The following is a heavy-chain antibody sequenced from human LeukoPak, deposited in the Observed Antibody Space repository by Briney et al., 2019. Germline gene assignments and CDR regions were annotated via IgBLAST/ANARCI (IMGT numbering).Heavy chain of an antibody. CDR1: GGSISSGGYS. CDR3: ARVAPYSSSWSWWFDP. J-gene: IGHJ5*02. D-gene: IGHD6-13*01. V-gene: IGHV4-30-2*01. Sequence: SETLSLTCAVSGGSISSGGYSWSWIRQPPGKGLEWIGYIYHSGSTYYNPSLKSRVTISVDRSKNQFSLKLSSVTAADTAVYYCARVAPYSSSWSWWFDPWGQGTLVTVSS. CDR2: IYHSGST.